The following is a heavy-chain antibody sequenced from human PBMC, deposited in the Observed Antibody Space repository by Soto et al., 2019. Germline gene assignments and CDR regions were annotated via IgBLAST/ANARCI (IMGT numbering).Heavy chain of an antibody. Sequence: ASVKVSCKASGYTFTSYAMHWVRQAPGQRLEWMGWINAGNGNTKYSQKFQGRVTITRDTSASTAYMELSSLRSEDTAVYYCARGVLSSSWYGRDYMDVWGKGTTVTVSS. CDR2: INAGNGNT. CDR3: ARGVLSSSWYGRDYMDV. D-gene: IGHD6-13*01. J-gene: IGHJ6*03. CDR1: GYTFTSYA. V-gene: IGHV1-3*01.